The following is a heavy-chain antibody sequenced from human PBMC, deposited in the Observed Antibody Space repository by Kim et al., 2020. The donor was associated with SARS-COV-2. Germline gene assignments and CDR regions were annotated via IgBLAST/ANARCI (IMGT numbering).Heavy chain of an antibody. Sequence: SETLSLTCTVSGGSISSSSYYWGWIRQPPGKGLEWIGSIYYSGSTYYNPSLKSRVTISVDTSKNQFSLKLSSVTAADTAVYYCARLGAVAVPFDYWGQGTLVTVSS. CDR3: ARLGAVAVPFDY. CDR1: GGSISSSSYY. CDR2: IYYSGST. V-gene: IGHV4-39*01. D-gene: IGHD6-19*01. J-gene: IGHJ4*02.